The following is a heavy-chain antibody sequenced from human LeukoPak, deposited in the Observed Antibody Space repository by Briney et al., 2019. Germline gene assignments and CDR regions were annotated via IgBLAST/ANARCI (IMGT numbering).Heavy chain of an antibody. Sequence: SETLSLTCTVSGGSITSSSYYWGWIRQPPGKGLEWIGSIYYSGSTYCNPSLKSRVTISVDTSKNQFSLKLSSVTAADTAVYYCARVSPDYYDSSGYRRGNLNYFDYWGQGTLVTVSS. D-gene: IGHD3-22*01. V-gene: IGHV4-39*07. CDR2: IYYSGST. J-gene: IGHJ4*02. CDR1: GGSITSSSYY. CDR3: ARVSPDYYDSSGYRRGNLNYFDY.